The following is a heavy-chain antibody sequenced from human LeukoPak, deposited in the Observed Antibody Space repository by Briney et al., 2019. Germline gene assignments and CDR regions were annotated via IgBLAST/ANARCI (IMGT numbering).Heavy chain of an antibody. V-gene: IGHV3-23*01. CDR1: GFTFSSYA. J-gene: IGHJ4*02. Sequence: GGSLRLSCAASGFTFSSYAMSWVRQAPGKGLEWVAATSSSDAGTYHADSVRGRFTISRDNSKNTLYLQMNSLRAEDAAVYFCAKAPVTSCRGAYCYPFDSWGQGTLVTVSS. CDR2: TSSSDAGT. D-gene: IGHD2-21*01. CDR3: AKAPVTSCRGAYCYPFDS.